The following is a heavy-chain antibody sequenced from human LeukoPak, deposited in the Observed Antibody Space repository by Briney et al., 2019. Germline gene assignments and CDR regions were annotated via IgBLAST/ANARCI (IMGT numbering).Heavy chain of an antibody. D-gene: IGHD4-23*01. Sequence: SETLSLTCTVSGGSISSYYWSWIRQPPGKGLEWIGYIYYSGSTNYNPSLKSRVTISVDTSKNQFSLKLSSVTAADTAVYYCARLSFYGGNSVDYWGQGTLVTVSS. CDR3: ARLSFYGGNSVDY. CDR1: GGSISSYY. V-gene: IGHV4-59*08. J-gene: IGHJ4*02. CDR2: IYYSGST.